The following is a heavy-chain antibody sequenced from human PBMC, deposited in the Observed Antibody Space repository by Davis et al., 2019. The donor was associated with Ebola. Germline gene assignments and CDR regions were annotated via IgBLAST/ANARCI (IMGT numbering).Heavy chain of an antibody. V-gene: IGHV1-69*06. Sequence: SVKVSCKASGGTFSSYAISWVRQAPGQGLEWMGGIIPIFGTANYAQKFQGRVTITADKSTSTAYMELSSLRSEDTAVYYCAEGRYSSSSLYYYYGVDVWGQGTTVTVSS. J-gene: IGHJ6*02. CDR2: IIPIFGTA. CDR3: AEGRYSSSSLYYYYGVDV. CDR1: GGTFSSYA. D-gene: IGHD6-6*01.